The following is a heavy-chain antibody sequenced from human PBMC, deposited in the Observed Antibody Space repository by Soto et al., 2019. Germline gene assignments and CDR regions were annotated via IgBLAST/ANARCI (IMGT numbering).Heavy chain of an antibody. V-gene: IGHV3-23*01. CDR1: GFTFGDYA. CDR2: ISGGVGAT. D-gene: IGHD2-15*01. Sequence: EVHLLESGGGLVQPGGSLRLSCTASGFTFGDYAMSWVRQAPGKGLEWVSAISGGVGATFYADSVRGRFTISRDNAKNTVYLQIDSLRAEDSAVSYCAREPSCRRDNCPYGGGDFDYWGQGALVTVSS. CDR3: AREPSCRRDNCPYGGGDFDY. J-gene: IGHJ4*01.